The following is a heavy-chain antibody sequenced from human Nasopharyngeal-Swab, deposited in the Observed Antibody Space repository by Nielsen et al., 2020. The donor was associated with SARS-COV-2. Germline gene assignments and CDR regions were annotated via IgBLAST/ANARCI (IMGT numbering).Heavy chain of an antibody. CDR2: TRFHGKDE. J-gene: IGHJ4*02. Sequence: GRSLRLSCSASGFTLSTYGMHWVRQAPGKGREWVAFTRFHGKDEFYSDSVKGRFTISRDNSKNTLYLQMNSLRGEDTAVYYCAKDISGYSYSRLDDWGQGTLVTVSS. D-gene: IGHD5-18*01. CDR1: GFTLSTYG. CDR3: AKDISGYSYSRLDD. V-gene: IGHV3-30*02.